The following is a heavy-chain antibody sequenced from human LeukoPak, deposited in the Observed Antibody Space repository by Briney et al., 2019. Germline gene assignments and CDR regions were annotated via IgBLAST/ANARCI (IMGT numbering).Heavy chain of an antibody. J-gene: IGHJ4*02. V-gene: IGHV3-23*01. CDR3: AKDGGDSYGTGHFDY. D-gene: IGHD2-21*02. CDR2: IGGRGDNT. CDR1: GFTFSSYA. Sequence: GGSLRLSCAASGFTFSSYAMTWVRQAPGKGLEWVSAIGGRGDNTYYADSVRGRFTISRDKSKSTLYLQMNSLRAEDTAIYYCAKDGGDSYGTGHFDYWGQGTLVTVSS.